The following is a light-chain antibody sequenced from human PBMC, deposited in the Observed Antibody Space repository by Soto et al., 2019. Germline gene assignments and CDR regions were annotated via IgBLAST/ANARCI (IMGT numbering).Light chain of an antibody. CDR1: QGISNY. J-gene: IGKJ1*01. V-gene: IGKV1-27*01. CDR2: AAS. Sequence: DIPMSQSLSSVSASVGDRVTITCRASQGISNYLAWYQQKPGKVPKLLIYAASTLQSGVPSRFSGSGSGTDFTLTISSLQPEDVATYYCQKYNSAPRTFGQGTKVDI. CDR3: QKYNSAPRT.